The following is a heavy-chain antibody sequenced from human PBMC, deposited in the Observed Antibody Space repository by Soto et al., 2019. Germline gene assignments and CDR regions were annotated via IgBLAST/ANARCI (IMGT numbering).Heavy chain of an antibody. CDR3: ARHGGYYFDY. CDR1: SGSFSGYY. J-gene: IGHJ4*02. D-gene: IGHD3-16*01. V-gene: IGHV4-34*01. CDR2: IYHGLSI. Sequence: SETLSLTCAVYSGSFSGYYWSWIRQPPGKGLEGIGEIYHGLSIVYNPSLKSRVTISGDSSKNQFSLKLSSATAADTAVYYCARHGGYYFDYWGQGTLVTVSS.